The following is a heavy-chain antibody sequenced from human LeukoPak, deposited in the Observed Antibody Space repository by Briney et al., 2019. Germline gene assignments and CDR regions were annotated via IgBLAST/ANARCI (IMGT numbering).Heavy chain of an antibody. V-gene: IGHV3-21*04. CDR3: TRELLYHYYEY. CDR2: ISSSSSYI. J-gene: IGHJ4*02. CDR1: GFTFSSYS. D-gene: IGHD3-3*01. Sequence: PGGSLRLSCAASGFTFSSYSMNWVRQAPGKGLEWVSSISSSSSYIYYADSVKGRFTISRDNSENTLYLQMDSLRTEDTAVYYCTRELLYHYYEYWGQGTLVTVSS.